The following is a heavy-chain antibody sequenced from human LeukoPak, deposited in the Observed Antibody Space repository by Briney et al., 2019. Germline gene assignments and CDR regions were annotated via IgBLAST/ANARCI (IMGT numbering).Heavy chain of an antibody. D-gene: IGHD2-2*01. CDR3: ARDRCSSTSCYFDY. J-gene: IGHJ4*02. V-gene: IGHV1-18*04. CDR2: ISAYNGNT. Sequence: ASVKVSGKASGYTFTSYGISWVRQAPGQGLEWMGWISAYNGNTNYAQKLQGRVTMTTDTSTSTAYMELRSLRSDDTAVYYCARDRCSSTSCYFDYWGQGTLVTVSS. CDR1: GYTFTSYG.